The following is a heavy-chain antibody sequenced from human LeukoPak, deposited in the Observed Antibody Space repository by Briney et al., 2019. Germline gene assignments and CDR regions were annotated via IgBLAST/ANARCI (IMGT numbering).Heavy chain of an antibody. CDR2: ISAYNSNT. CDR3: AREHFDY. V-gene: IGHV1-18*01. Sequence: ASVKVSCKASGYTFTSYGIIWVRQAPGQGLEWMGWISAYNSNTNSAQKFQGRVTMTTDTFTSTAYLELRSLRSDDTAVYYCAREHFDYWGQGTLVTASS. J-gene: IGHJ4*02. CDR1: GYTFTSYG.